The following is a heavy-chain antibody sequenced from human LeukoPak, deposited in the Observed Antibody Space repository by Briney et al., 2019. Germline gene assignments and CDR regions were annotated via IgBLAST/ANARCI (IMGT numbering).Heavy chain of an antibody. CDR1: GGTFTSYA. CDR3: ARGSHSGSYRGYYYYYMDV. Sequence: ASVKVSCKASGGTFTSYAISWVRQAPGQGHEWKGGIILIFGTGNYAQKFQGRVTITAYESTSTAYMELSSLRSEDTAVYYCARGSHSGSYRGYYYYYMDVWGKGTTVTVSS. V-gene: IGHV1-69*13. CDR2: IILIFGTG. J-gene: IGHJ6*03. D-gene: IGHD1-26*01.